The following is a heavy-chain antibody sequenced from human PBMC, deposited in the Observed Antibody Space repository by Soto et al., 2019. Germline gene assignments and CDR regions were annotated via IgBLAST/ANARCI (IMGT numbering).Heavy chain of an antibody. CDR1: GGSISSYY. CDR3: ARGYYDSRGQSNTFDI. V-gene: IGHV4-4*07. J-gene: IGHJ3*02. CDR2: IYTSGST. D-gene: IGHD3-22*01. Sequence: PSETLSLTCTVSGGSISSYYWSWIRQPAGKGLEWIGRIYTSGSTNYNPSLKSRVTMSVDTSKNQFSLKLSSVTAADTAVYYCARGYYDSRGQSNTFDIWGQGTMVTVSS.